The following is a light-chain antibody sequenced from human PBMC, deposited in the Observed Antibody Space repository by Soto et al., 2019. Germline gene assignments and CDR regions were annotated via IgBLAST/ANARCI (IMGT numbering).Light chain of an antibody. J-gene: IGKJ2*01. CDR1: QSVSSSY. CDR3: QQYGSSRGYT. Sequence: EIVLTQSPGTLSLSPGERATLSCRASQSVSSSYLAWYQQKPGQAPRLLIYGASSRATGIPDRFSGSGSGTDFTLTISRLEPEHFAVYYCQQYGSSRGYTFGQGTKLEIK. V-gene: IGKV3-20*01. CDR2: GAS.